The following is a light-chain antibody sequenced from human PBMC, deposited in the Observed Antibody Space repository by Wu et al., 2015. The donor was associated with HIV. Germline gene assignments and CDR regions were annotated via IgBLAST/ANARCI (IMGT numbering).Light chain of an antibody. J-gene: IGKJ2*03. V-gene: IGKV1-27*01. CDR2: GAS. Sequence: QMTQSPSSLSASVGDSVTITCRASQGIGNYLAWYQQKPGKAPKLLIYGASTLHSGVPSRFSGSGSGTDFTLTISSLQPEDFAVYYCQQYDTSDTYSFGQGTKLEIK. CDR1: QGIGNY. CDR3: QQYDTSDTYS.